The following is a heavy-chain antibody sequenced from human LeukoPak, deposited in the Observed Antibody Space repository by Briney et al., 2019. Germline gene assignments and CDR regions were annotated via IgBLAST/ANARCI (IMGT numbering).Heavy chain of an antibody. CDR2: ISGSGGST. V-gene: IGHV3-23*01. J-gene: IGHJ6*03. CDR1: GFTFSSYS. Sequence: GGSLRLSCAASGFTFSSYSMNWVRQAPGKGLEWVSAISGSGGSTYYADSVKGRFTISRDNSKNTLYLQMNSLRAEDTAVYYCAKNAQSYYYYYMDVWGKGTTVTVSS. CDR3: AKNAQSYYYYYMDV.